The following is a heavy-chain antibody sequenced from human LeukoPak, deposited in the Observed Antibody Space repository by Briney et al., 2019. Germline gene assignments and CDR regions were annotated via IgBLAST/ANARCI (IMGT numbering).Heavy chain of an antibody. CDR1: GYTFTGYY. V-gene: IGHV1-2*02. D-gene: IGHD6-13*01. J-gene: IGHJ3*02. CDR3: AKVIAGTVAFDI. CDR2: INPNGGGT. Sequence: ASVKVSCKASGYTFTGYYIHWVRQAPGQGLEWMGWINPNGGGTNYIQKFQGRVTMSRDTSISTAYMELSRPRSDDTAVYYCAKVIAGTVAFDIWGQGTMVTVSS.